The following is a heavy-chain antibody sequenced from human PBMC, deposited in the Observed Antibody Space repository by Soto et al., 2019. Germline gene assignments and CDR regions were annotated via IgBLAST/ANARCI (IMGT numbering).Heavy chain of an antibody. Sequence: SETLSLTCAVSGGSISSGGYSWSWIRQPPGKDLEWIGYIYHSGSTYYNPSLKSRVTISVDRSKNQFSLKLSSVTAADTAVYYCARFPGIAAAGSGYYFDYWGQGTLVTVSS. CDR3: ARFPGIAAAGSGYYFDY. D-gene: IGHD6-13*01. CDR2: IYHSGST. J-gene: IGHJ4*02. V-gene: IGHV4-30-2*01. CDR1: GGSISSGGYS.